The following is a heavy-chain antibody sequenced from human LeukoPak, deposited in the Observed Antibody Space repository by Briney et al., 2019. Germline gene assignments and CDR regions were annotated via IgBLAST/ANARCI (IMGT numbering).Heavy chain of an antibody. Sequence: GGSLRLSCVASGFTFSSHGMNWVRQAPGKGLEWVSGITDSGDITYYADSVKGRFTISRDNAKNSLYLQMNSLRAEDTAVYYCAELGITMIGGVWGKGTTVTISS. CDR1: GFTFSSHG. J-gene: IGHJ6*04. V-gene: IGHV3-48*04. CDR3: AELGITMIGGV. D-gene: IGHD3-10*02. CDR2: ITDSGDIT.